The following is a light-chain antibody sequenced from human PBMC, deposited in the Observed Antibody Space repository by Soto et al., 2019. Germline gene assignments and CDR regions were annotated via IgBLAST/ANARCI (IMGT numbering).Light chain of an antibody. J-gene: IGKJ4*01. Sequence: DIQMTQSPSTLSASVGDRVTITCRASQSISSWLAWYQQKPGKAPKLLIYDASSLESGVPSRFSGSGSGTDFTLTISSLQPEDFATYYCQQSYSTPRFGGGTKVDIK. CDR2: DAS. V-gene: IGKV1-5*01. CDR1: QSISSW. CDR3: QQSYSTPR.